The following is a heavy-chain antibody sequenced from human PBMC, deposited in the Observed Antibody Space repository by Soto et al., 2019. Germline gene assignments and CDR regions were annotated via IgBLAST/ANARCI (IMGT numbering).Heavy chain of an antibody. J-gene: IGHJ4*01. Sequence: QEQLVESGGDVVQPGRSLTLSCAASGFTFSANAMHWVRQAPGTGLEWVAVIAYDGTIKIYRDSVKGRFTISRDDSKSTLYLQMNSLRPEDTAVYYCARDKIKGAPDYLDSGGHGTLVTVSS. D-gene: IGHD1-26*01. V-gene: IGHV3-30-3*01. CDR2: IAYDGTIK. CDR3: ARDKIKGAPDYLDS. CDR1: GFTFSANA.